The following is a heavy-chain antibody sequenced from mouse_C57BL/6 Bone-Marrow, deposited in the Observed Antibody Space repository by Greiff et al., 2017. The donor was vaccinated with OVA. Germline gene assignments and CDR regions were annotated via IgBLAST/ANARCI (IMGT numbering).Heavy chain of an antibody. CDR1: GYTFTSYW. CDR3: ARPLISTGVENYAMDY. V-gene: IGHV1-72*01. J-gene: IGHJ4*01. D-gene: IGHD1-1*01. CDR2: IDPNSGGT. Sequence: QVQLQQPGAELVKPGASVKLSCKASGYTFTSYWMHWVKQRPGRGLEWIGRIDPNSGGTKYNEKFKSKATLTVDKPSSTAYMQLSSLTSEDSSVYYCARPLISTGVENYAMDYWGQGTSVTVSS.